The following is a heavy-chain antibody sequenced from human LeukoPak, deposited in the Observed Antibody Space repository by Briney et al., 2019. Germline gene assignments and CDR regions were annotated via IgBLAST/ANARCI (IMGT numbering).Heavy chain of an antibody. V-gene: IGHV4-30-4*07. CDR3: ARGVASSSSAVDY. CDR2: IYSSGST. J-gene: IGHJ4*02. D-gene: IGHD6-6*01. Sequence: SQTLSLTCTVSGDSINSGVYSWSWIRQPPGKGLEWIGYIYSSGSTYYNPSLKSRVTISVDTSKNQFSLKLSSVTAADTAVYYCARGVASSSSAVDYWGQGTLVTVSS. CDR1: GDSINSGVYS.